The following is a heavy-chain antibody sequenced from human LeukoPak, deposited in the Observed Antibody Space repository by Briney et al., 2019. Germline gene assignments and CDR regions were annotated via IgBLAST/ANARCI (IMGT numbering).Heavy chain of an antibody. CDR3: AREPELLHYYDSSGFDP. D-gene: IGHD3-22*01. CDR2: ISAYNGNT. V-gene: IGHV1-18*01. Sequence: ASVKVSCKASGYTFTSYGISWVRLAPGQGLEWMGWISAYNGNTNYAQKLQGRVTMTTDTSTSTAYMELRSLRSDDTAVYYCAREPELLHYYDSSGFDPWGQGTLVTVSS. CDR1: GYTFTSYG. J-gene: IGHJ5*02.